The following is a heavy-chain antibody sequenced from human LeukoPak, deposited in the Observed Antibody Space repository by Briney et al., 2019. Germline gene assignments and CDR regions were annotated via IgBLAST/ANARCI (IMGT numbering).Heavy chain of an antibody. Sequence: GSLRISCATSGFTFSNYAMSWVHQAPGKGLEWVSALSGSGRTTYYADSVKGRLTISRDNSKNTLYLQMNSLRAEDTAVYYCARPGDFRLYSSHFDYWGQGTLVTVSS. V-gene: IGHV3-23*01. CDR3: ARPGDFRLYSSHFDY. CDR1: GFTFSNYA. J-gene: IGHJ4*02. D-gene: IGHD6-13*01. CDR2: LSGSGRTT.